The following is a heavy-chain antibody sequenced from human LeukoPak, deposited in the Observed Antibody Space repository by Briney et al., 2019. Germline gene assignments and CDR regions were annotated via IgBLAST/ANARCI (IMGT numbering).Heavy chain of an antibody. J-gene: IGHJ6*03. CDR1: GGTFSSYA. D-gene: IGHD3/OR15-3a*01. CDR3: AREPAPDGLGNDRTGYYYYMDV. V-gene: IGHV1-69*05. CDR2: IIPIFGTG. Sequence: ASAKVSCKASGGTFSSYAISWVRQAPGQGLEWMGRIIPIFGTGTYAQKFQGRVTITTVESTSTAYMELSSLRSEDTAVYYCAREPAPDGLGNDRTGYYYYMDVWGKGTTVTVSS.